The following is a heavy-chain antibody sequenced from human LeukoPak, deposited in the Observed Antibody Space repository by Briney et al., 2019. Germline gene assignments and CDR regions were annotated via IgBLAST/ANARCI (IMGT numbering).Heavy chain of an antibody. J-gene: IGHJ6*04. CDR1: GFTFSSYG. D-gene: IGHD6-19*01. Sequence: PGGSLRLSCAASGFTFSSYGMHWVRQAPGKGLEWVAVISYDGSNKYYADSVKGRFTISRDNSKNTLYLQMNSLRAEDTAMYYCAKVGAVAGTDYYYYGMDVWGKGTTVTVSS. V-gene: IGHV3-30*18. CDR2: ISYDGSNK. CDR3: AKVGAVAGTDYYYYGMDV.